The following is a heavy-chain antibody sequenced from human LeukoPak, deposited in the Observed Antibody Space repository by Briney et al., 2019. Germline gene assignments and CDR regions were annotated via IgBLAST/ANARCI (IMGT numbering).Heavy chain of an antibody. D-gene: IGHD2-2*01. CDR3: VSTGYCSSTSCSEFDY. V-gene: IGHV4-34*01. Sequence: SETLSLTCAVYGGSFSGYYWSWIRQPPGKGLEWIGEINHSGSTNYNPSLKSRVTISVDTSKNQFSLKLSSVTAADTAVYYCVSTGYCSSTSCSEFDYWGQGTLVTVSS. J-gene: IGHJ4*02. CDR1: GGSFSGYY. CDR2: INHSGST.